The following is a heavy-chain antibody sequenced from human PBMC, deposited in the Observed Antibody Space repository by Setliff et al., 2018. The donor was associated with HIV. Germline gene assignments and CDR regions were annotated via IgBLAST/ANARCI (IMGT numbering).Heavy chain of an antibody. CDR2: IYKGGST. Sequence: SETLSLTCAVSGYSVSSSYWWGWIRQPPGKGLEWIGWIGYIYKGGSTYYNPSLKSRVTMSVDTSKNHFPLKLRSVTAVDTAVYYCARSALWFGEADWYFDLWGRGAPVTVSS. CDR1: GYSVSSSYW. J-gene: IGHJ2*01. V-gene: IGHV4-28*01. CDR3: ARSALWFGEADWYFDL. D-gene: IGHD3-10*01.